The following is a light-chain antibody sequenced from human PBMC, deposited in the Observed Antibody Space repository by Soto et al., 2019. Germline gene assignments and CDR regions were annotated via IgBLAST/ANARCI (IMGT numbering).Light chain of an antibody. Sequence: EIVLTQSPGTLSLSPGEGATLSCRASQSVGSSFLAWYQQKPGQAPRLLIYDASNRATGIPARFSGSASGTDFTLTISRLEPEDFAVYYCHQYDSWTFGQGTKVDIK. CDR2: DAS. V-gene: IGKV3-20*01. CDR3: HQYDSWT. CDR1: QSVGSSF. J-gene: IGKJ1*01.